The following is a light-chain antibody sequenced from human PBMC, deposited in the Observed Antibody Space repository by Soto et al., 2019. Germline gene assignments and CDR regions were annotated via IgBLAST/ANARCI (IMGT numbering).Light chain of an antibody. J-gene: IGLJ2*01. Sequence: SSELTQPPSVSVSPGQTASITCSGAKLGDKYACWYQQKPGQSPVLVIYQDSKRPSGIPERFSGSNSGNTATLTISGTQAMDEADYYCQAWDTFIGVFGGGTKLTVL. CDR1: KLGDKY. CDR3: QAWDTFIGV. CDR2: QDS. V-gene: IGLV3-1*01.